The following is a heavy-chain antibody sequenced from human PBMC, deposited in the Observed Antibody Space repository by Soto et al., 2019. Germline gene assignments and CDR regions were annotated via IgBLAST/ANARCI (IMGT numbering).Heavy chain of an antibody. CDR3: ARDDVLCDGGRCYGVPVDV. CDR2: IQSGGPT. Sequence: EVHLVESGGGLVQPGGSLRLSCAASGFTVSSKYMSWVRQAPGKGLEWVSLIQSGGPTYYADSVKGRFTISRDTSENTLHLQMDRLRAEDTAVYYCARDDVLCDGGRCYGVPVDVWGKGTTVTVSS. J-gene: IGHJ6*04. D-gene: IGHD2-15*01. V-gene: IGHV3-66*01. CDR1: GFTVSSKY.